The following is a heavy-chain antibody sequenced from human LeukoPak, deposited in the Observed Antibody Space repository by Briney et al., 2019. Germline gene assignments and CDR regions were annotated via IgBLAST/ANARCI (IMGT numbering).Heavy chain of an antibody. J-gene: IGHJ3*02. CDR1: GFTFSSYG. CDR2: ISYDGSNK. Sequence: PGGSLRLSCAASGFTFSSYGMHWVRQAPGKGLEWVAVISYDGSNKYYAGSVKGRFTVSRDNSKNTLYLQMNSLRAEDTAVYYCAKDNSPYCSGGSCYSGDAFDIWGQGTMVTVSS. CDR3: AKDNSPYCSGGSCYSGDAFDI. D-gene: IGHD2-15*01. V-gene: IGHV3-30*18.